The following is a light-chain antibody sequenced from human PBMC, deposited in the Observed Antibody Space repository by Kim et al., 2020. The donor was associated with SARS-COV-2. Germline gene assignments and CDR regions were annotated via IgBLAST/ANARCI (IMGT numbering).Light chain of an antibody. J-gene: IGLJ3*02. V-gene: IGLV3-19*01. CDR3: NSRDSSGNHVL. Sequence: SSELTQDPAVSVALGQTVTITCQGDSLRGYYASWFQQKSGQAPILVIYGDKNRPSGIPDRFSGSGSGNTASLTITGAQAEDEADYYCNSRDSSGNHVLFG. CDR1: SLRGYY. CDR2: GDK.